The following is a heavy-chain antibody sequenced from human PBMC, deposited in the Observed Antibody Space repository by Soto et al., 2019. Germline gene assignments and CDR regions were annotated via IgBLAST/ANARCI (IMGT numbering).Heavy chain of an antibody. Sequence: KTSETLSLTCTVSGGSVSSGDYYWSWIRQPPGKGLEWIGYISDSGTTYYNPSLKSRVTISVDTSKNQFSLKLSSVTAADTAVYYCARDNTVTRRYYYYGMDVWGQGTTVTVSS. V-gene: IGHV4-30-4*01. CDR1: GGSVSSGDYY. D-gene: IGHD4-17*01. CDR3: ARDNTVTRRYYYYGMDV. J-gene: IGHJ6*02. CDR2: ISDSGTT.